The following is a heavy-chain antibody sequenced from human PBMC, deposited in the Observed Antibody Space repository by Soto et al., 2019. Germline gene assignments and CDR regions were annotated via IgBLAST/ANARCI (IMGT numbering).Heavy chain of an antibody. CDR2: ISYDGSNK. V-gene: IGHV3-30*18. D-gene: IGHD1-26*01. J-gene: IGHJ5*02. Sequence: QVQLVESGGGVVQPGRSLRLSCAASGFTFSSYGMHWVRQAPGKGLEWVAVISYDGSNKYYADSVKGRFTISRDNSKNTLNLKMNSLRAEDTAVYYCAKDPYSGSHDAWGQGALVTVAS. CDR1: GFTFSSYG. CDR3: AKDPYSGSHDA.